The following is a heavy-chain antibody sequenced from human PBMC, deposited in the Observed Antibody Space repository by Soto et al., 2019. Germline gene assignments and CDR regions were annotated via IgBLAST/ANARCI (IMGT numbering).Heavy chain of an antibody. CDR1: GFTFDDYA. Sequence: GGSLTLSCAASGFTFDDYARQWGRRAPGGGVEEVSGISWNSGSIGYADSVKGRFTISIDNAKNSLYLQMNSLSAEDTAVYYCARAPDVRYGMDVWGQGTTATAP. J-gene: IGHJ6*02. V-gene: IGHV3-9*01. CDR2: ISWNSGSI. CDR3: ARAPDVRYGMDV.